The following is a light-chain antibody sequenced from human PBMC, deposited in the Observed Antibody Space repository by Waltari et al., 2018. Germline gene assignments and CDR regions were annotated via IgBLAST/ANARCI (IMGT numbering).Light chain of an antibody. Sequence: QSVLTQPPSASGTPGQRVTISCSGSSSNIGINYVYWYQQLPGTAPKLLIYRNNQRRSGVPDRFSCYKSGASAARAISVLRSEDEADYYCAAWDDSLSGWVFGGGTKLTVL. V-gene: IGLV1-47*01. J-gene: IGLJ3*02. CDR2: RNN. CDR1: SSNIGINY. CDR3: AAWDDSLSGWV.